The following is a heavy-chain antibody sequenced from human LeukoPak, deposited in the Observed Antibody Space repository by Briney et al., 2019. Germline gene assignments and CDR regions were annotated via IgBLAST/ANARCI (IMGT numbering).Heavy chain of an antibody. CDR2: IWYDGSNQ. CDR1: RFTFRNYG. V-gene: IGHV3-33*06. Sequence: GGSLRLSCAASRFTFRNYGMHWVRQAPGKGLEWVATIWYDGSNQYYADSVKGRFTISRDNSKNTLYLQVNSLRAEDTAVYYCAKGGKWDVTPFDYWGQGTLVTVSS. D-gene: IGHD1-26*01. J-gene: IGHJ4*02. CDR3: AKGGKWDVTPFDY.